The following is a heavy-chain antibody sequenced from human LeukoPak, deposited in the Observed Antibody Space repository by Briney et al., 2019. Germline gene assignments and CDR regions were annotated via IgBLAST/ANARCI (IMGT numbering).Heavy chain of an antibody. J-gene: IGHJ4*02. Sequence: SETLSLTCNVSGDSISRSPYYWGWIRQPPGKGLEWIGNIYYVGSTYYNPSLKSRVTISVDMSENQFSLRLTSVTAADTAVYYCVRDEINMGTFDFWGQGTLVTVSS. CDR1: GDSISRSPYY. V-gene: IGHV4-39*07. D-gene: IGHD5-24*01. CDR2: IYYVGST. CDR3: VRDEINMGTFDF.